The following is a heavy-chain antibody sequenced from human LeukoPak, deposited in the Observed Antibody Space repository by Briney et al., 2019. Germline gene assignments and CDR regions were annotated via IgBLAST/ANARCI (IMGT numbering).Heavy chain of an antibody. V-gene: IGHV4-34*01. D-gene: IGHD2-15*01. J-gene: IGHJ4*02. CDR1: GGSFSGYY. CDR3: ARIVGFVAVVLDY. Sequence: PSETLSLTCAVYGGSFSGYYWSWIRQPPGKRLEWIGEINHSGSTNYNPSLKSRVTISVDTSKNQFSLKPSSVTAADTAVSYCARIVGFVAVVLDYWGQGTLVTVSS. CDR2: INHSGST.